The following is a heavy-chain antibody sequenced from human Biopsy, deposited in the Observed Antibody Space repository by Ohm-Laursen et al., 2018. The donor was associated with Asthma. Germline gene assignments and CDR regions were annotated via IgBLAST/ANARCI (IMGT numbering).Heavy chain of an antibody. D-gene: IGHD1-26*01. CDR3: AKEVFPGWELRRGPDS. V-gene: IGHV3-30*18. J-gene: IGHJ4*02. Sequence: SLRLSCTASGFTFHNYVMHWVRQAPGKGLEWVAVISFDGSNKDFADSVKGRFTTSRDNSRNTLHLEMNSLRAEDTAVYFCAKEVFPGWELRRGPDSWGQGTLVTVSS. CDR2: ISFDGSNK. CDR1: GFTFHNYV.